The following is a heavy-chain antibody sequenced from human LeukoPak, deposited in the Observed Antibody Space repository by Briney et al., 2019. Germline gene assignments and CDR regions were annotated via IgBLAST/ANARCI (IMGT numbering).Heavy chain of an antibody. V-gene: IGHV4-59*08. CDR2: IYYSGST. Sequence: SETLSLTRTVCGGSISSYYWSWIRQPPGKGLEWIGYIYYSGSTNYNPSLKSRVTIPVDTSKNQFPLNLSSVTAADTAVYYCARHETVKYCSGGSCYSDAGLADYWGQGTLVTVSS. CDR1: GGSISSYY. D-gene: IGHD2-15*01. J-gene: IGHJ4*02. CDR3: ARHETVKYCSGGSCYSDAGLADY.